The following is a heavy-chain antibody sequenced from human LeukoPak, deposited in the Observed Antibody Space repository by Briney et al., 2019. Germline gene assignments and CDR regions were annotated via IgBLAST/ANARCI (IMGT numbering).Heavy chain of an antibody. CDR2: IYHSGST. Sequence: SETLSLTCAVSGYSISSGNYWGWIRQPPGKGLEWIGSIYHSGSTYYNPSLKSRVTVSVDTSKNQFSLKLSSVTAADTAVYYCARRSVDTAMDYFDYWGQGTLVTVSS. CDR3: ARRSVDTAMDYFDY. V-gene: IGHV4-38-2*01. CDR1: GYSISSGNY. J-gene: IGHJ4*02. D-gene: IGHD5-18*01.